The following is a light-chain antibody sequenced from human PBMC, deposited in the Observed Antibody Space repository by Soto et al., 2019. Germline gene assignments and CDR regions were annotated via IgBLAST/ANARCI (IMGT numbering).Light chain of an antibody. CDR2: EIR. V-gene: IGLV2-14*01. J-gene: IGLJ1*01. CDR1: SSDVGGYNY. CDR3: TSYTTSSTLYV. Sequence: QSVLTQPASVSGSPGQSITISCTGTSSDVGGYNYVSWYQQHPGEAPKLMIYEIRNRPSGVSNRFSGSKSGNTASLTISGLQAEDEDDYYCTSYTTSSTLYVFGTGTKVTVL.